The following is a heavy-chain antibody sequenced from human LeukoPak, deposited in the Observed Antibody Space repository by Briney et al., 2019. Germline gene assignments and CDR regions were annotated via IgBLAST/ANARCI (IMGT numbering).Heavy chain of an antibody. Sequence: PGGSLRLSCAASGFTFDDYAMHWVRQAPGKGLEWVSGISWNSGSIGYADSVKGRFTISRDNAKNSLYLQMNSLRAEDTALYYCAKDIGAAAGTDFDYWGQGTLVTVSS. V-gene: IGHV3-9*01. J-gene: IGHJ4*02. CDR1: GFTFDDYA. CDR2: ISWNSGSI. D-gene: IGHD6-13*01. CDR3: AKDIGAAAGTDFDY.